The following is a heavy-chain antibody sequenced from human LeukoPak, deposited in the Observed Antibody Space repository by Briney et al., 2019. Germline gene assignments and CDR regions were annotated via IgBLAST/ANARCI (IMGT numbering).Heavy chain of an antibody. V-gene: IGHV1-46*01. J-gene: IGHJ4*02. D-gene: IGHD3-22*01. CDR3: ARGYYYDSSGYFDLDY. CDR2: INPSGGST. Sequence: GASVKVSCKASGYTFTSYYMHWVRQAPGQGLEWMGIINPSGGSTSYAQKFQGRVTMTRDTSTSTVYMELSSLRSDDTAVYYCARGYYYDSSGYFDLDYWGQGTLVTVSS. CDR1: GYTFTSYY.